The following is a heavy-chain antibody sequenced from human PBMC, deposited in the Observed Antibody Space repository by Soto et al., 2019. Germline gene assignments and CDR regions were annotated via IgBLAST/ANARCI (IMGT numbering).Heavy chain of an antibody. Sequence: PGGSLRLSCAASGFTFSGYAMYWVRQAPGKGLECVAVTSYDGSNKYYADSVKGRFTISRDNSKNTLYLQMNSLRAEDTAVYYCARVQVDFWSGYRHYYYYGMDVWGQGTTVTVSS. D-gene: IGHD3-3*01. CDR2: TSYDGSNK. V-gene: IGHV3-30-3*01. J-gene: IGHJ6*02. CDR3: ARVQVDFWSGYRHYYYYGMDV. CDR1: GFTFSGYA.